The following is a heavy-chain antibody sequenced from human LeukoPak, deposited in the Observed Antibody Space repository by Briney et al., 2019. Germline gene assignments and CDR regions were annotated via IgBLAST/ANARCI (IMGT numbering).Heavy chain of an antibody. V-gene: IGHV3-49*04. CDR1: GFIFGDYA. Sequence: PGGSLRLSCTASGFIFGDYAMSWVRQAPGKGLEWVGFIRSKAYGGTTEYAASVKGRFTISRDDSKSIAYLQMNSLKTEDTAVYYCTRGITGTRVDYCGQGTLVTVSS. CDR3: TRGITGTRVDY. J-gene: IGHJ4*02. D-gene: IGHD1-7*01. CDR2: IRSKAYGGTT.